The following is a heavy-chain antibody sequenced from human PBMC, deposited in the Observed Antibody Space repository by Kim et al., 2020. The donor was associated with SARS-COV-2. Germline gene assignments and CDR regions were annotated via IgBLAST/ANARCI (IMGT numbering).Heavy chain of an antibody. CDR1: GYTFTSYY. CDR3: ARGPGITMIVVVIDFDY. Sequence: ASVKVSCKASGYTFTSYYMHWVRQAPGQGLEWMGIINPSGGSTSYAQKFQGRVTMTRDTSTSTVYMELSSLRSEDTAVYYCARGPGITMIVVVIDFDYWGQGTLVTVSS. J-gene: IGHJ4*02. CDR2: INPSGGST. D-gene: IGHD3-22*01. V-gene: IGHV1-46*01.